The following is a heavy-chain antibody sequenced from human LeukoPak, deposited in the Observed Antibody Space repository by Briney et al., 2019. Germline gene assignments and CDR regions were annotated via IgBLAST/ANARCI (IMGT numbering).Heavy chain of an antibody. CDR1: GGSFSGYY. D-gene: IGHD3-22*01. CDR2: INHSGST. CDR3: ARGSDDYDSSGYYDY. J-gene: IGHJ4*02. Sequence: KPSETLSLTCAVYGGSFSGYYWSWIRQPPGKGLEWIGEINHSGSTNYNPSLKSRVTISVDTSKNQFSLKMSSVTAADTAVYYCARGSDDYDSSGYYDYWGQGTLVAVSS. V-gene: IGHV4-34*01.